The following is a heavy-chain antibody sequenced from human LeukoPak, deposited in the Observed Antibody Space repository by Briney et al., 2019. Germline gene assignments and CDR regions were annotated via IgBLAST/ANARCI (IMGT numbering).Heavy chain of an antibody. Sequence: GGFLRLSCAASGFTFSSYSMNWVRQAPGKGLEWVSSISSSSSYIYYADSVKGRFTISRDNAKNSLYLQMNSLRAEDTAVYYCARDDGGNDRFDYWGQGTLVTVSS. CDR3: ARDDGGNDRFDY. V-gene: IGHV3-21*01. CDR2: ISSSSSYI. J-gene: IGHJ4*02. CDR1: GFTFSSYS. D-gene: IGHD4-23*01.